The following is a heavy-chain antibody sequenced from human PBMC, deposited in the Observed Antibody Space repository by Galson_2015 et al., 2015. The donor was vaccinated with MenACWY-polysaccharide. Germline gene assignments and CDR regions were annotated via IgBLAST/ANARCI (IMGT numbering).Heavy chain of an antibody. CDR2: ISWNSGTI. V-gene: IGHV3-9*01. CDR3: AKASMVVVVQGYFDY. J-gene: IGHJ4*02. CDR1: GFTFDDYA. Sequence: SLRLSCAASGFTFDDYAMHWVRQVPGKGLEWVSGISWNSGTIGYADSVKGRFTISRDNAKNSLFLQMNILRAGDTALYYCAKASMVVVVQGYFDYWGQGTLVTVSS. D-gene: IGHD3-22*01.